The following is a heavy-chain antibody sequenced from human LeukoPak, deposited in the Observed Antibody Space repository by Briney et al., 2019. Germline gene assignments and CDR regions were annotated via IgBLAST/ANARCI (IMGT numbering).Heavy chain of an antibody. D-gene: IGHD3-10*01. J-gene: IGHJ3*02. CDR2: IWYDGSNK. Sequence: GRSLRLSCAASGFTFSSYGMHWVRQAPGKGLEWVAVIWYDGSNKYYADSVKGRFTISRDNSKNTLYLQMNSLRAEGTAVYYCARDPGDYYGSGSSDAFDIWGQGTMVTVSS. CDR3: ARDPGDYYGSGSSDAFDI. V-gene: IGHV3-33*01. CDR1: GFTFSSYG.